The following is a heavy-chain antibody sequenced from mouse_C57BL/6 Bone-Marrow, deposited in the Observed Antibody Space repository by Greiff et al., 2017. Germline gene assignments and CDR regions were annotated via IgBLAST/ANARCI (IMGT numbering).Heavy chain of an antibody. CDR2: IYPGSGST. CDR1: GYTFTSYW. CDR3: ARRFAD. J-gene: IGHJ3*01. Sequence: QVQLQQPGAELVKPGASVKMSCKASGYTFTSYWITWVKQRPGQGLEWIGDIYPGSGSTNYNEKFKSKATLTLDTSSSTAYMQLSSLTSEDSAVYYCARRFADWGQGTLVTVAA. V-gene: IGHV1-55*01.